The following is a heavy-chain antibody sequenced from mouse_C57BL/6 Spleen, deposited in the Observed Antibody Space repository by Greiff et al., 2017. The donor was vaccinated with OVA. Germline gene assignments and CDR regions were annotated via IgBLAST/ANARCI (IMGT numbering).Heavy chain of an antibody. CDR2: IYPGSGST. J-gene: IGHJ2*01. CDR1: GYTFTSYW. D-gene: IGHD3-2*02. Sequence: VQLQQPGAELVKPGASVKMSCKASGYTFTSYWITWVKQRPGQGLEWIGDIYPGSGSTNYNEKFKSKATLTVDTSSSTAYMQLSSLTSEDSAVYYCARVSSGSVYFDYWGQGTTLTVSS. V-gene: IGHV1-55*01. CDR3: ARVSSGSVYFDY.